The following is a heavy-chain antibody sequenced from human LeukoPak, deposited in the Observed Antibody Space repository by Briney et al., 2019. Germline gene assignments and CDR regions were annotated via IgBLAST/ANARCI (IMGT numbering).Heavy chain of an antibody. D-gene: IGHD6-13*01. CDR2: INPGGGST. CDR1: GFTFSNYA. Sequence: PGGSLRLSCAASGFTFSNYAVAWVRQTPRKGVEWVSSINPGGGSTYYADSVKGRFTLSRDNSKNTLYLQMNSLRAEDTAVYYSARGPLAAAKSGLDVWGQGTTVTVSS. CDR3: ARGPLAAAKSGLDV. V-gene: IGHV3-23*01. J-gene: IGHJ6*02.